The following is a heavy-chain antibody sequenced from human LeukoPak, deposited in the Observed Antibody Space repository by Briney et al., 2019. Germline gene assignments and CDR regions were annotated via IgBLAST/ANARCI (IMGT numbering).Heavy chain of an antibody. J-gene: IGHJ5*02. V-gene: IGHV1-18*01. CDR1: GYTFTSYG. CDR2: ISAYNGNT. CDR3: ARDRKGYCSGGSCYQWFDP. D-gene: IGHD2-15*01. Sequence: SVKVSCKASGYTFTSYGISWVRQAPGQGLEWMGWISAYNGNTNYAQKLQGRVTMTTDTSTSTAYMELRSLRSDDTAVYYCARDRKGYCSGGSCYQWFDPWGQGTLVTVSS.